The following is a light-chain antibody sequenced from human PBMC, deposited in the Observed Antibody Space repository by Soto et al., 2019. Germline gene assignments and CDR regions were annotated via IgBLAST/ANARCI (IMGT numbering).Light chain of an antibody. Sequence: DSVMTQSPDSLAVSLGERATINCKSSQSLLYNSNNKNYLAWYQQEPGQPPKLLIYWASTRESGVPDRFSGSGSGTDFTLTISNLQAEDVAVYYCHQYYSVPLTFGGGTKVEIK. J-gene: IGKJ4*01. CDR3: HQYYSVPLT. CDR2: WAS. V-gene: IGKV4-1*01. CDR1: QSLLYNSNNKNY.